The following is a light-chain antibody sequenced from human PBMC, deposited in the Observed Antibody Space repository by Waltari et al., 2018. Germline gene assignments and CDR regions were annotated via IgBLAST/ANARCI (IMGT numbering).Light chain of an antibody. CDR3: QQYNNWPPIT. J-gene: IGKJ5*01. CDR2: GAS. Sequence: ETVMTQSPATLSLSPGDRATLSCRASQSVSNHLAWYQQKPGQAPTILIYGASTRATGIPARFSGGGSGTEFTLTISSLQSEDFAVYYCQQYNNWPPITFGQGTRLEMK. CDR1: QSVSNH. V-gene: IGKV3-15*01.